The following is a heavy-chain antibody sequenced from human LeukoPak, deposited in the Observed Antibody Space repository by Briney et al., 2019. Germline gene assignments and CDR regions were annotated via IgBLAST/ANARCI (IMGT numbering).Heavy chain of an antibody. V-gene: IGHV3-23*01. CDR3: ARGIRGYSYDPIDY. D-gene: IGHD5-18*01. CDR2: ISGSGGST. J-gene: IGHJ4*02. Sequence: GGSLRLSCAASGFTFSSYAMSWVRQAPGKGLEWVSAISGSGGSTYYADSVKGRFTISRDNSKNTLYLQMNSLRAEDTALYYCARGIRGYSYDPIDYWGQGTLVTVSS. CDR1: GFTFSSYA.